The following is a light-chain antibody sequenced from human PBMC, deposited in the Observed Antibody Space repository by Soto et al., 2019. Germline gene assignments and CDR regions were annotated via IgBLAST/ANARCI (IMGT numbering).Light chain of an antibody. V-gene: IGLV2-8*01. J-gene: IGLJ1*01. CDR3: SSFAGTNNRYV. CDR1: SSDVGGYNF. CDR2: EVT. Sequence: QSALTQPPSASGSPGQSVTISCTGTSSDVGGYNFVSWYQQHPGDAPKLIIYEVTKRPSGVPDRFSGSKSGNTASLTVSGLQTEDEADYYCSSFAGTNNRYVFGTGTKLTVL.